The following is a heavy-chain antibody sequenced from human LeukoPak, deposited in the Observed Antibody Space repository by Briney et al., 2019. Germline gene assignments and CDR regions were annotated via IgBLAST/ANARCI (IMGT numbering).Heavy chain of an antibody. V-gene: IGHV1-2*02. Sequence: ASVKVSCKASGYTFTGYYMHWVRQAPGQGLEWMGWINPKSGDTKYAQNFQGRVNMTRDTSIFTVYVELSRLTSDDTALYYCASDGSGYYLFSWGQGTLVTVSS. CDR2: INPKSGDT. CDR1: GYTFTGYY. D-gene: IGHD3-22*01. J-gene: IGHJ1*01. CDR3: ASDGSGYYLFS.